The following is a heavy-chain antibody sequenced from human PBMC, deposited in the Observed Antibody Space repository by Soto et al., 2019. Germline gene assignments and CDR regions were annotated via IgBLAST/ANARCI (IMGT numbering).Heavy chain of an antibody. CDR1: GGSISYEYYH. Sequence: QVQLQQSGPGLVKPSQTLSLTCSVSGGSISYEYYHWTWIRQSRGKGLEWIGYIHYSGSIMYNPSFKNRVTISMDTSKNPCSLQLSSVTAADTAVYFCAREDDGGDRDYYGLDVWGQGTTVTVSS. D-gene: IGHD2-21*02. CDR2: IHYSGSI. V-gene: IGHV4-30-4*08. J-gene: IGHJ6*02. CDR3: AREDDGGDRDYYGLDV.